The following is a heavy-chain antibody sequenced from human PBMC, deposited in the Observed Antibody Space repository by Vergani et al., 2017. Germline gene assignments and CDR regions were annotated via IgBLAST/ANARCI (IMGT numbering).Heavy chain of an antibody. V-gene: IGHV1-24*01. Sequence: QVQLVQSGAEVKKPGASVKVSCKVSGYTLTELSMHWVRQAPGKGLEWMGGFDPEDGETIYAQKFQGRVTITRDTSASTAYMELSSLRSEDTAVYYCARGGYSGPPLLWGQGTLVTVSS. CDR2: FDPEDGET. D-gene: IGHD5-12*01. CDR3: ARGGYSGPPLL. J-gene: IGHJ4*02. CDR1: GYTLTELS.